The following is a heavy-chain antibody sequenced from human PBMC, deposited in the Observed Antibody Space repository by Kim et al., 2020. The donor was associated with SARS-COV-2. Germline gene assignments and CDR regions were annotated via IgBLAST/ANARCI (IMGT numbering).Heavy chain of an antibody. Sequence: GGSLRLSCAASGFTFDDYAMHWVRQAPGKGLEWVSGISWTSGNIGYADSVKGRITISRDNAKNSLYLQMNSLRAEDTALYYCAKAWSYDILTGPIDYWGQGTLVTVSS. CDR2: ISWTSGNI. V-gene: IGHV3-9*01. D-gene: IGHD3-9*01. CDR3: AKAWSYDILTGPIDY. J-gene: IGHJ4*02. CDR1: GFTFDDYA.